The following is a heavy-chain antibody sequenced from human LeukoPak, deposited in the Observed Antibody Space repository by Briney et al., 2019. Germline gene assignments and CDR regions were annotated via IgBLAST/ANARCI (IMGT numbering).Heavy chain of an antibody. D-gene: IGHD2/OR15-2a*01. CDR1: GGSISSSSYY. J-gene: IGHJ4*02. V-gene: IGHV4-39*01. Sequence: TSETLSLTCTVSGGSISSSSYYWGWIRQPPGKGLEWIGSIYYSGSTYYNPSLKSRVTISVDTSKNQFSLKLSSVTAADTAVYYCASGLYFGYYEIDYWGQGTLVTVSS. CDR2: IYYSGST. CDR3: ASGLYFGYYEIDY.